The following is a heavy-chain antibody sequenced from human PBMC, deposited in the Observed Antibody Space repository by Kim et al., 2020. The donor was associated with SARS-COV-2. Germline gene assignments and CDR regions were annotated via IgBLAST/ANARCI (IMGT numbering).Heavy chain of an antibody. D-gene: IGHD2-2*01. CDR2: IWYDGSNK. J-gene: IGHJ4*02. CDR3: ARGAEYQLLLSDY. V-gene: IGHV3-33*01. Sequence: GGSLRLSCAASGFTFSSYGMHWVRQAPGKGLEWVAVIWYDGSNKYYADSVKGRFTISRDNSKNTLYLQMNSLRAEDTAVYYCARGAEYQLLLSDYWGQGTLVTVSS. CDR1: GFTFSSYG.